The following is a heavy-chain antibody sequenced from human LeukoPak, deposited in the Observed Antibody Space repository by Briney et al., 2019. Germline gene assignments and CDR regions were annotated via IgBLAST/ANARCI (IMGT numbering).Heavy chain of an antibody. CDR2: IWYDGSNK. CDR1: GFTFSSYW. J-gene: IGHJ4*02. CDR3: ARAGYYGSGSYYGFDY. Sequence: GGSLRLSCAASGFTFSSYWMSWVRQAPGKGLEWVAVIWYDGSNKYYADSVKGRFTISRDNSKNTLYLQMNSLRAEDTAVYYCARAGYYGSGSYYGFDYWGQGTLVTVSS. V-gene: IGHV3-33*08. D-gene: IGHD3-10*01.